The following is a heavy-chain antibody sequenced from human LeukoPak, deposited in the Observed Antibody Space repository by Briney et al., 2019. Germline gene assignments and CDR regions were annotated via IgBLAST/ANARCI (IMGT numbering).Heavy chain of an antibody. CDR3: ARGYDYGDY. D-gene: IGHD2-15*01. CDR1: GFTFRSCS. Sequence: GGSLRLSCAASGFTFRSCSMNWVRQAPGKGLEWVSYISSSSTVYYADSVKGRFTISRDNAKNSLYLQMNSLRDEDTAVYYCARGYDYGDYWGQGTLVTVSS. J-gene: IGHJ4*02. CDR2: ISSSSTV. V-gene: IGHV3-48*02.